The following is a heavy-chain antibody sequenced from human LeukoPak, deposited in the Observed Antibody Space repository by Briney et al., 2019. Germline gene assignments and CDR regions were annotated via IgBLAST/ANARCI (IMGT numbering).Heavy chain of an antibody. D-gene: IGHD2-2*01. CDR3: ARVRYCSSTSCFNWFDP. CDR1: GGSFSGYY. CDR2: INHSGST. V-gene: IGHV4-34*01. Sequence: KPSETLSLTCAVYGGSFSGYYWSWIRQPPGKGLEWIGEINHSGSTNYNPSLKSRVTISVDTSKNQFSLKLSSVTAADTAVYYCARVRYCSSTSCFNWFDPWGQGTLVTVSS. J-gene: IGHJ5*02.